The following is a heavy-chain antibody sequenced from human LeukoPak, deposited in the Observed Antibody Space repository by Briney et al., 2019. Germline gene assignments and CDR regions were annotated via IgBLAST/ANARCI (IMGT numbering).Heavy chain of an antibody. CDR3: ARGRGYYDSSGPRYYFDY. CDR1: GFTFSSYS. Sequence: GGSLRLSCAASGFTFSSYSMNWVRQAPGKGLEWVSSISSSSSYIYYADSVKGRFTISRDNAKNSLYLQMNSLRAEDTAVYYCARGRGYYDSSGPRYYFDYWGQGTLVTISS. D-gene: IGHD3-22*01. J-gene: IGHJ4*02. CDR2: ISSSSSYI. V-gene: IGHV3-21*01.